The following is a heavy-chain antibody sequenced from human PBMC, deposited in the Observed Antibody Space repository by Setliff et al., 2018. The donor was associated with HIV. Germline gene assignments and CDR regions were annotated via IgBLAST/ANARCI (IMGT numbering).Heavy chain of an antibody. CDR3: ARSALWFGEADWYFDL. Sequence: SETLSLTCIVSSDSIRRYYVNWIRQPAGKGLEWVGRIYTSGTTNYNPSLKSRLTMSLDTSKNQFSLKLRSVTAVDTAVYYCARSALWFGEADWYFDLWGRGALVTVSS. J-gene: IGHJ2*01. D-gene: IGHD3-10*01. CDR2: IYTSGTT. V-gene: IGHV4-4*07. CDR1: SDSIRRYY.